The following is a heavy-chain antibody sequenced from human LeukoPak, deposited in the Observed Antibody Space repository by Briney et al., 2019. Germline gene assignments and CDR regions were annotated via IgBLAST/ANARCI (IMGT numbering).Heavy chain of an antibody. D-gene: IGHD2-21*01. Sequence: PGGSLRLSCAASGFTFSDYYMSWIRQAPGKGLEWVSYISSSGSTIYYADSVKGRFTISWDNATNSLYLQMNSRRAEDTAVYYGARAACGCDCYSGFDYWGQGTLVTVSS. CDR1: GFTFSDYY. J-gene: IGHJ4*02. CDR3: ARAACGCDCYSGFDY. CDR2: ISSSGSTI. V-gene: IGHV3-11*04.